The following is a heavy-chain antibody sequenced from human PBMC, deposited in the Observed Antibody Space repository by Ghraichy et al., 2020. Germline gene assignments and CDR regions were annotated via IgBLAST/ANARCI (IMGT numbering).Heavy chain of an antibody. D-gene: IGHD3-10*01. J-gene: IGHJ6*02. CDR1: GFTFSSYA. Sequence: GGSLRLSCAASGFTFSSYAMSWVRQAPGKGLEWVSAISGSGGSTYYADSVKGRFTISRDNSKNTLYLQMNSLRAEDTAVYYCAKDRSVKAPYYYYYYGMDVWGQGTTVTVSS. CDR3: AKDRSVKAPYYYYYYGMDV. V-gene: IGHV3-23*01. CDR2: ISGSGGST.